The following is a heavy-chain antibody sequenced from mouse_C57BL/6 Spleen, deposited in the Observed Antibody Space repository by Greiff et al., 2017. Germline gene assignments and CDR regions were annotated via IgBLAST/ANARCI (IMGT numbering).Heavy chain of an antibody. Sequence: QVQLQQSGAELARPGASVKLSCKASGYTFTSYGISWVKQRPGQGLEWIGEIYPRSGNTYYNEKFKGKATLTADKSSSTAYMELRSLTSEDSAVYFCARQPFAYWGQGTLVTVSA. CDR2: IYPRSGNT. J-gene: IGHJ3*01. V-gene: IGHV1-81*01. CDR1: GYTFTSYG. CDR3: ARQPFAY.